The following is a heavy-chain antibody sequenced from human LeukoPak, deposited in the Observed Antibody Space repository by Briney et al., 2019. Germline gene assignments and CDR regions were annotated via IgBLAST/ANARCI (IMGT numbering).Heavy chain of an antibody. CDR2: ISDIGSI. CDR1: GGSISSYY. J-gene: IGHJ4*02. V-gene: IGHV4-59*08. Sequence: SETLSLSCAVSGGSISSYYWSWVRQPPGKGLEWIAYISDIGSINYNPSLTSRVTISLDTSKNQFSLKLSSATAADTAVYYCAGHHPRNTVDFWGQRTLVSASS. D-gene: IGHD2-8*02. CDR3: AGHHPRNTVDF.